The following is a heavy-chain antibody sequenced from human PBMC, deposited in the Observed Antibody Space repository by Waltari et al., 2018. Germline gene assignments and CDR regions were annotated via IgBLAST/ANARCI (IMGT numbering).Heavy chain of an antibody. D-gene: IGHD6-13*01. CDR3: AKDMRARVKRQHDAFDI. CDR2: ISWDGGST. J-gene: IGHJ3*02. CDR1: GFTFDDYT. Sequence: EVQLVESGGVVVQPGGSLRLSCAASGFTFDDYTMPWVRQAPGKGLEWVSLISWDGGSTYYADSVKGRFTISRDNSKNSLYLQMNSLRTEDTALYYCAKDMRARVKRQHDAFDIWGQGTMVTVSS. V-gene: IGHV3-43*01.